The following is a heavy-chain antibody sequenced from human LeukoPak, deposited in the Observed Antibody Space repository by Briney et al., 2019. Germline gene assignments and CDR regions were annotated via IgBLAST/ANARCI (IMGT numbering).Heavy chain of an antibody. V-gene: IGHV4-59*01. J-gene: IGHJ4*02. CDR1: GGSISSYY. CDR3: ARDLGDWGSGYFDY. D-gene: IGHD7-27*01. Sequence: SETLSLTCTVSGGSISSYYWNWIRQPPGKGLEWIGYIYHSGSTNYNPSLKSRVTISVDTSKNQFSLKFRSVTAADTAVYYCARDLGDWGSGYFDYWGQGTLVTVSS. CDR2: IYHSGST.